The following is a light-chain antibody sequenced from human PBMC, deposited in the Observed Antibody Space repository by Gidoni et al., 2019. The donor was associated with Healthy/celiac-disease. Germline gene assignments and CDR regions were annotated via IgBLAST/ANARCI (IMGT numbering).Light chain of an antibody. CDR2: AAS. Sequence: AIRMTQSPSSFSASTGDRVTITCRASQGISSYLAWYQQKPGKAPKLLIYAASTLQSGVPSRFSGSGSGTDSTLTISCLQSEDFATYYCQQYYSYPRTFGQXTKVEIK. J-gene: IGKJ1*01. V-gene: IGKV1-8*01. CDR1: QGISSY. CDR3: QQYYSYPRT.